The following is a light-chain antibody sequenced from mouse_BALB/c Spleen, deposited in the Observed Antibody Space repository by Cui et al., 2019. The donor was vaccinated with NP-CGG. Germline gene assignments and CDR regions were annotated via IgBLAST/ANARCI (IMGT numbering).Light chain of an antibody. CDR3: ALWYSNHWV. V-gene: IGLV1*01. J-gene: IGLJ1*01. CDR2: GTN. CDR1: TGAVTTTNY. Sequence: QAVVTPQSALTTSPRATVTLTCRSSTGAVTTTNYANWVQEKPDHLFTGLIGGTNNRAPGVPARFSGSLIGDKAALTITGAQTEDEAIYFCALWYSNHWVFGGGTKLTVL.